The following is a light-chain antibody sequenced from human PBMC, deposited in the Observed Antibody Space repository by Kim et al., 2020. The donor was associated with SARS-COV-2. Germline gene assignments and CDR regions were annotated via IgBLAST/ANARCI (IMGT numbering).Light chain of an antibody. V-gene: IGKV3-15*01. Sequence: VSQGEIGTLSCRASQSGNNNLAWYQQKPGQAPRLLIYSASTRATDIPGRFSGSGSGTEFTLTISSLQSEDFAVYYCQQFTHWPRTSVHGTKVDI. CDR2: SAS. CDR3: QQFTHWPRT. CDR1: QSGNNN. J-gene: IGKJ1*01.